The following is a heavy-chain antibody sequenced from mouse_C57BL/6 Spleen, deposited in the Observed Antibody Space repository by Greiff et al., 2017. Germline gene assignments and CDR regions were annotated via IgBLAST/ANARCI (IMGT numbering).Heavy chain of an antibody. CDR2: IDPSDSYT. V-gene: IGHV1-69*01. J-gene: IGHJ3*01. CDR3: ARYATAQAKSWFAY. Sequence: QVQLQQPGAELVMPGASVKLSCKASGYTFTSYWMHWVKQRPGQGLEWIGEIDPSDSYTNYNQKFKGKSTLTVDKSSSTAYMQLSSLTSEDSAVYYCARYATAQAKSWFAYWGQGTLVTVSA. CDR1: GYTFTSYW. D-gene: IGHD3-2*02.